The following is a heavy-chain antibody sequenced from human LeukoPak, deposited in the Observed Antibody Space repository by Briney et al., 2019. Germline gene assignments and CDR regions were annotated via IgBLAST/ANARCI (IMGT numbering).Heavy chain of an antibody. CDR1: GFTFSSYS. D-gene: IGHD6-6*01. V-gene: IGHV3-21*01. CDR2: ISSSSSYI. Sequence: GGSLRLSCAASGFTFSSYSMNWVSQAPGKRLEWVSSISSSSSYIYYADSVKGRFTISRDNAKNSLYLQMNSLRAEDTAVYYCARELAASYMDVCGKGTTVTVSS. CDR3: ARELAASYMDV. J-gene: IGHJ6*03.